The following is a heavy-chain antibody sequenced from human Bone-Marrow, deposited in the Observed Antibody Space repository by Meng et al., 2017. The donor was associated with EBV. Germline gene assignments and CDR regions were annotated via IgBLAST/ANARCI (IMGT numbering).Heavy chain of an antibody. CDR1: GGCIRSSSYY. CDR2: IHYRGST. D-gene: IGHD2-2*01. J-gene: IGHJ4*02. CDR3: ARHQYCSSTSCYLDY. Sequence: DAGPGLVKPYETLFRTCTVSGGCIRSSSYYLGWIRQPQGKWLEWIGSIHYRGSTYYNPSLKSRVTISVDTSKNQFSLKLSSVTAADTAVYYCARHQYCSSTSCYLDYWGQGTLVTVSS. V-gene: IGHV4-39*01.